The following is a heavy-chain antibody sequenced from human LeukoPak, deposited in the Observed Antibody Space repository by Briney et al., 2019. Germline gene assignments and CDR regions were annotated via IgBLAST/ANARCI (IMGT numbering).Heavy chain of an antibody. D-gene: IGHD3-10*01. CDR1: GFTVSSNY. Sequence: PGGSLRLSCAASGFTVSSNYMSWVRQAPGKGLEWVSVIYSGGSTYYADSVKGRFTISRDNSKNTLYLQMNSLRAEDTAVYYCAKDRVRPQYYYGSGSYPDYWGQGTLVTVSS. CDR2: IYSGGST. V-gene: IGHV3-66*01. CDR3: AKDRVRPQYYYGSGSYPDY. J-gene: IGHJ4*02.